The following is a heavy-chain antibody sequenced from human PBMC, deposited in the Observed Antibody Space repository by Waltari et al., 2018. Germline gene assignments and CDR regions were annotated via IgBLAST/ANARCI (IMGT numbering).Heavy chain of an antibody. CDR3: ARDWRGSSGSLGFDY. D-gene: IGHD3-22*01. V-gene: IGHV3-53*01. Sequence: EVQLVESGGGFIQPGGSLRLSCAASGFPVSSTYMRWVRQAPGKGLEWVSVIYSGGSTYYADSVKGRFTISRDNSKNTLYLQMNSLRAEDTAVYYCARDWRGSSGSLGFDYWGQGTLVTVSS. CDR2: IYSGGST. J-gene: IGHJ4*02. CDR1: GFPVSSTY.